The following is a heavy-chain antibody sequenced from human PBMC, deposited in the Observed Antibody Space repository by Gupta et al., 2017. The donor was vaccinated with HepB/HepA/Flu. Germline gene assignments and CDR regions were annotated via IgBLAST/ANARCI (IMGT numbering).Heavy chain of an antibody. V-gene: IGHV1-24*01. J-gene: IGHJ6*02. D-gene: IGHD3-9*01. CDR1: GYTLTELS. CDR2: FDPEDGET. Sequence: QVQLVQSGAEVKKPGASVKVSCKVSGYTLTELSMPWVRQAPGKGLEWMGGFDPEDGETIYAQKFQGRVTMTEDTSTDTAYMELSSLRSEDTAVYYCATSQRLRYFDWPQTDYGMDVWGQGTTVTVSS. CDR3: ATSQRLRYFDWPQTDYGMDV.